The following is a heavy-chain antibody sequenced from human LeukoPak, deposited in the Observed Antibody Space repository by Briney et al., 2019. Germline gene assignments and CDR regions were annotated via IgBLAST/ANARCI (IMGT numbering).Heavy chain of an antibody. Sequence: GGSLRLSCAGSGFTVSSNYMSWVRQAPGKGLEWVSIIYSGGSTYYADSVKGRFTISRDNSKNTFYPQMNSLRAEDTAVYFCVRVGYSYGYGDWNHFDYWGQGTLVTVSS. J-gene: IGHJ4*02. V-gene: IGHV3-66*02. CDR2: IYSGGST. CDR3: VRVGYSYGYGDWNHFDY. D-gene: IGHD5-18*01. CDR1: GFTVSSNY.